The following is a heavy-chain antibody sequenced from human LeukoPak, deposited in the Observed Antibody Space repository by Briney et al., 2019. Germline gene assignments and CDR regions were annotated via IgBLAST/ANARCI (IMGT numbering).Heavy chain of an antibody. CDR1: GFTFSSYS. CDR3: ARALTPYSSSWYPYYYYYMDV. D-gene: IGHD6-13*01. V-gene: IGHV3-21*01. Sequence: GGSLRLSCAASGFTFSSYSMNWVRQAPGKGLEWVSSIRSSSSYIYYADSVKGRFTISRDNAKNSLYLQMNSLRAEDTAVYYCARALTPYSSSWYPYYYYYMDVWGKGTTVTISS. CDR2: IRSSSSYI. J-gene: IGHJ6*03.